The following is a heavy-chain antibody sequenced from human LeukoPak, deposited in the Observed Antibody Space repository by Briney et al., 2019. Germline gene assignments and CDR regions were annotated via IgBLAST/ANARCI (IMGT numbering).Heavy chain of an antibody. Sequence: GESLRLSCAASGFTFSSYAMHWVRQAPGKGLEWVAVISYDGSNKYYADSVKGRFTISRDNSKNTLYLQMYSLRAEDTAVYYCAKVEGASKASVYWGQGALVTVSS. CDR3: AKVEGASKASVY. V-gene: IGHV3-30-3*01. D-gene: IGHD1-1*01. CDR1: GFTFSSYA. CDR2: ISYDGSNK. J-gene: IGHJ4*02.